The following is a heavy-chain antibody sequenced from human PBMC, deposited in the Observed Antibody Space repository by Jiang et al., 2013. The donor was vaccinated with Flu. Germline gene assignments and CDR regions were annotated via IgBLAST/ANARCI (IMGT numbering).Heavy chain of an antibody. Sequence: PGLVKPSETLSRTCTVSGGSISGNNYYWGWIRQPPGKGLEWIASISDSGNTYYNPSLESRVTISVDTSKNQFSLKVSSVTAADTAVYYCARQRTTARYFDYWGQGTLVAVSS. V-gene: IGHV4-39*07. D-gene: IGHD1-14*01. CDR1: GGSISGNNYY. J-gene: IGHJ4*02. CDR2: ISDSGNT. CDR3: ARQRTTARYFDY.